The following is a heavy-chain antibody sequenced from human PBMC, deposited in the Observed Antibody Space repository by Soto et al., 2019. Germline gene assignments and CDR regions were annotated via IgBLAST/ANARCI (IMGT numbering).Heavy chain of an antibody. CDR3: SSMDV. J-gene: IGHJ6*02. CDR1: GDSVSGTSAT. Sequence: AQTLSLTCAISGDSVSGTSATWNWIRQSPSRGLEWLGRTYYRSKWHSEYAVSVKSRMAVNPDTSKNQFSLQLTSVTPEDTAVYFCSSMDVWGQGTTVTVSS. CDR2: TYYRSKWHS. V-gene: IGHV6-1*01.